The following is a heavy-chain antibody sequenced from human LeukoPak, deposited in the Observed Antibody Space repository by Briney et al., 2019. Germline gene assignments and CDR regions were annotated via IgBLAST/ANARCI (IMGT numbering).Heavy chain of an antibody. D-gene: IGHD6-6*01. V-gene: IGHV3-15*01. Sequence: ETLSLTCTVSGGSISSYYWSWIRQPPGKGLEWVGRIKSKTDGGTTDYAAPVKGRFTISRDDSKNTLYLQMNSLKTEDTAVYYCTTDSYSSSLDAFDIWGQGTMVIVSS. J-gene: IGHJ3*02. CDR2: IKSKTDGGTT. CDR1: GGSISSYY. CDR3: TTDSYSSSLDAFDI.